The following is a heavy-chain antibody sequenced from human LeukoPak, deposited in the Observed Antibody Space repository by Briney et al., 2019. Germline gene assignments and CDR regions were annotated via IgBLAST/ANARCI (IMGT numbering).Heavy chain of an antibody. J-gene: IGHJ3*02. CDR1: GGSISSYY. CDR3: ARTRGYSGYVDAFDI. Sequence: SSETLSLTCTVSGGSISSYYWSWIRQPPGKGLEWIGYIYYSGSTYYNPSLKRRVTISADTSKNQLSLKLSSVTAADTAVYYCARTRGYSGYVDAFDIWGQGTMVTVFS. CDR2: IYYSGST. V-gene: IGHV4-59*04. D-gene: IGHD5-12*01.